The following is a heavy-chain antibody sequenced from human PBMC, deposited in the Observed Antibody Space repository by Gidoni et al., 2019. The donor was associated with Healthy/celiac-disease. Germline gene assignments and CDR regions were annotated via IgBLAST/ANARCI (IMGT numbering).Heavy chain of an antibody. CDR3: ASGSSGWTGSFDY. Sequence: QLQLQESGPGLVKPSETLSLTCTVSGGSISSSSYYWGWIRQPPGKGLEWIGSIYYSGSTYYNPSLKSRVTISVDTSKNQFSLKLSSVTAADTAVYYCASGSSGWTGSFDYWGQGTLVTVSS. V-gene: IGHV4-39*01. CDR2: IYYSGST. J-gene: IGHJ4*02. D-gene: IGHD6-19*01. CDR1: GGSISSSSYY.